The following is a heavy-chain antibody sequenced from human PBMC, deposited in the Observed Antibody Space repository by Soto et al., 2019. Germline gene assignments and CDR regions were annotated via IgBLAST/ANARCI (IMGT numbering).Heavy chain of an antibody. J-gene: IGHJ4*02. Sequence: GGSLRLSCAASGLTFSSYAMSWVRQAPGKGLEWVSAISGSGGSTFYAESVKGRFTISRDNPKNTLFLQMNSLRAEDTAVYYCAGRITVAGTLAYWGQGTLVTVSS. CDR1: GLTFSSYA. CDR3: AGRITVAGTLAY. V-gene: IGHV3-23*01. CDR2: ISGSGGST. D-gene: IGHD6-19*01.